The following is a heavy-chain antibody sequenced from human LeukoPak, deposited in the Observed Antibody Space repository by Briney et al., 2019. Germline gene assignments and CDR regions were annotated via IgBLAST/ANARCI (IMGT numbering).Heavy chain of an antibody. J-gene: IGHJ4*02. CDR3: ASVIPGYSSGWYAGY. Sequence: PLETLSLTCAVYGGSFSGYYWSWIRQPPGKGLEWIGEINHSGSTNCNPSLKSRVTISVDTSKNQFSLKLSSVTAADTAVYYCASVIPGYSSGWYAGYWGQGTLVTVSS. V-gene: IGHV4-34*01. D-gene: IGHD6-19*01. CDR2: INHSGST. CDR1: GGSFSGYY.